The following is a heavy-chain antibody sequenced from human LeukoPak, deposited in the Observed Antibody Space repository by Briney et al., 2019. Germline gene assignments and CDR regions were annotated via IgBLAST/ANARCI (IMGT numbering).Heavy chain of an antibody. CDR2: ISGSGGST. CDR1: GFTISSYA. Sequence: GGSLRHSCAASGFTISSYAMSCDRQAPGKGLEWVSAISGSGGSTHYADSVKGRFTISRDYSKNTLYLQMNSLRAEDTAVYYCAKKAGIGYCTDTSCPIDPWGQGTLVTVSS. J-gene: IGHJ5*02. CDR3: AKKAGIGYCTDTSCPIDP. V-gene: IGHV3-23*01. D-gene: IGHD2-2*01.